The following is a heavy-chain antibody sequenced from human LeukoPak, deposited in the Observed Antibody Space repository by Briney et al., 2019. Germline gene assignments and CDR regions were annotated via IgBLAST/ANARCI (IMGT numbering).Heavy chain of an antibody. V-gene: IGHV3-7*01. CDR2: IKQDGSEK. CDR1: GFTFSSYW. Sequence: PGGSLRLSCAASGFTFSSYWMSWVRQAPGKGLEWVANIKQDGSEKYYVDSVKGRFTISRDNAKNSLYLQMNSLRAEDTAVYYCARHRTTGTWFSAFDIWGQGTMVTVSS. J-gene: IGHJ3*02. CDR3: ARHRTTGTWFSAFDI. D-gene: IGHD1-1*01.